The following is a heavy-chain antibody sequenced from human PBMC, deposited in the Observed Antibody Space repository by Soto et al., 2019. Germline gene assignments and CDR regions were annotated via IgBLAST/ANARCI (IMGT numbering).Heavy chain of an antibody. V-gene: IGHV3-30*18. D-gene: IGHD2-15*01. Sequence: QVQLVESGGGVVQPGRSLRLSCAASGFTFSSHGMHWVRQVPGQGLDWVAVISYDGDNKYYADSVKGRFTISRDNSKNTLFLRMNGLRTEDTAVYYCAKDRDVVSDHFEYWGRGTLVTVSS. CDR2: ISYDGDNK. CDR3: AKDRDVVSDHFEY. CDR1: GFTFSSHG. J-gene: IGHJ4*02.